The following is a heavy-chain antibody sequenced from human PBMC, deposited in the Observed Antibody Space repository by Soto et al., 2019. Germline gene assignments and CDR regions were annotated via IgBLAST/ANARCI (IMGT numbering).Heavy chain of an antibody. CDR2: IYYSGST. CDR3: ARVGYDAFDI. Sequence: QEQLQESGPGLVKPSQTLSLTCTVSGGSISSGGYYWSWIRQHPGKGLEWIGYIYYSGSTYYNPSRKSRVTISVDTSKSQFSLKLSSVTAEDTAVYYCARVGYDAFDIWGQGTMVTVSS. J-gene: IGHJ3*02. CDR1: GGSISSGGYY. D-gene: IGHD1-26*01. V-gene: IGHV4-31*03.